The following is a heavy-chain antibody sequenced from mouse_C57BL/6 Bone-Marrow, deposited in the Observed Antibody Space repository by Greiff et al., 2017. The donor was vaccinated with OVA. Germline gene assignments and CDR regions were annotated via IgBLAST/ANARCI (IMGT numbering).Heavy chain of an antibody. CDR2: IWSGGST. CDR3: ARQPYNGSSYSYFDY. J-gene: IGHJ2*01. Sequence: VKLQESGPGLVQPSQSLSITCTVSGFSLTSYGVHWVRQSPGKGLEWLGVIWSGGSTDYNAAFISRLIIRKDNSKSHVFFKMNSLQADDTAIYNCARQPYNGSSYSYFDYWGQGTTLTVSS. CDR1: GFSLTSYG. D-gene: IGHD1-1*01. V-gene: IGHV2-2*01.